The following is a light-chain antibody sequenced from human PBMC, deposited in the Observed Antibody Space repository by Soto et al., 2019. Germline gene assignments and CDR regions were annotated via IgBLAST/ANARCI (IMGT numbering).Light chain of an antibody. V-gene: IGLV2-14*01. CDR1: TDDIGLYSF. CDR3: SSFTADTTVV. Sequence: QSALTQPASLSGSPGQSITISCTGTTDDIGLYSFVSWYARHPGKAPKLIIYQASHRPSGVSDRFSGSKSGTTASLTIAGLQPEDEADYYCSSFTADTTVVFGGGTKVTVL. CDR2: QAS. J-gene: IGLJ2*01.